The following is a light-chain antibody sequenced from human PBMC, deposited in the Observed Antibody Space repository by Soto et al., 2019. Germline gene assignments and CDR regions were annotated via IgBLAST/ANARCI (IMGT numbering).Light chain of an antibody. Sequence: QSALTQPDSVSGSPGQSVTISCTGTSSDVGSYNYVSWYQQHPAKAPKLMIYDVSNRPSGVTNRFSGSKSGNTASLTISGLQSEDEADYYCSSYASSSTRVFGGGTKLTVL. V-gene: IGLV2-14*01. CDR1: SSDVGSYNY. CDR3: SSYASSSTRV. J-gene: IGLJ3*02. CDR2: DVS.